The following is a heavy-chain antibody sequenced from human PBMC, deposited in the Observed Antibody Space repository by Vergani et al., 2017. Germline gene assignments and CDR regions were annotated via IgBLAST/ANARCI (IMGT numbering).Heavy chain of an antibody. CDR2: INPNSGGS. J-gene: IGHJ4*02. CDR1: GYTFTDYF. Sequence: QVQLVQSGAEVKKPGASVKVSCKASGYTFTDYFMHWVRQAPGQGLEWMGWINPNSGGSNYAQKFQGRVTMTRDTSISSSYMELINLKSYDTALYYCARVCTSSIRDYVDYWGQGTLVTVSS. CDR3: ARVCTSSIRDYVDY. D-gene: IGHD2-2*01. V-gene: IGHV1-2*02.